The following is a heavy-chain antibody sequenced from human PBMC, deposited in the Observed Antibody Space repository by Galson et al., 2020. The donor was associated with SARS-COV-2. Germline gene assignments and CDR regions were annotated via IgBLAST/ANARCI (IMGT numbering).Heavy chain of an antibody. CDR3: ARDVIYDISSGHLDY. CDR1: GFTFSSYG. CDR2: IWYDGSNK. Sequence: GESLKISCAASGFTFSSYGMHWVRQAPGKGLEWVAVIWYDGSNKYYADSVKGRFTISRDNSKNTLYLQMNSLRAEDTAVYYCARDVIYDISSGHLDYWGQGTLVTVSS. J-gene: IGHJ4*02. V-gene: IGHV3-33*01. D-gene: IGHD3-22*01.